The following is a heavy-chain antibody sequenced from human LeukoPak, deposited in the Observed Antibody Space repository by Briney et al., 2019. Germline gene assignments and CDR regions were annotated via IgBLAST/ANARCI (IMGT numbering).Heavy chain of an antibody. J-gene: IGHJ4*02. V-gene: IGHV3-23*01. CDR1: GFTFSSYA. CDR2: ISGSGGST. D-gene: IGHD3-10*01. CDR3: AKGGLRYYGSAR. Sequence: GGSLRLSCAASGFTFSSYAMSWVRQAPGKGLEGGSAISGSGGSTYYADSVKGRFTISRDNSKNTLYLQMNSLRAEDTAVYYCAKGGLRYYGSARWGQGTLVTVSS.